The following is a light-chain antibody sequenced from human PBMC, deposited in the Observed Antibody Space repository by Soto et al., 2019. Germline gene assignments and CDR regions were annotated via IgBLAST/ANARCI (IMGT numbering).Light chain of an antibody. Sequence: IQLTQSPSSLSASVGDIVTISCRASQGIRNDLPWFQQKPGKAPXXLIYAASHLQNGVPSRFSGGGSGTDFSLTISSMTPEDFATYYCLQDYNFRTFGQGTKVDIK. CDR3: LQDYNFRT. V-gene: IGKV1-6*01. CDR2: AAS. J-gene: IGKJ1*01. CDR1: QGIRND.